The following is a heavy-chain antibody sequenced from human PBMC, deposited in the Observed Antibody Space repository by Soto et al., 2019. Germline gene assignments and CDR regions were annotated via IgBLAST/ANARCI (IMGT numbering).Heavy chain of an antibody. Sequence: GGSLRLSCAAFGFTFSRYAMHWVRQAPGKGLEWVAVISNVGDNEYYADSVKGRFTISRDNSKNTVDLQMDSLRADDTAVYYSARDLSGYGSGSYRYFDYWGQGALVTVSS. CDR3: ARDLSGYGSGSYRYFDY. D-gene: IGHD3-10*01. CDR1: GFTFSRYA. V-gene: IGHV3-30-3*01. J-gene: IGHJ4*02. CDR2: ISNVGDNE.